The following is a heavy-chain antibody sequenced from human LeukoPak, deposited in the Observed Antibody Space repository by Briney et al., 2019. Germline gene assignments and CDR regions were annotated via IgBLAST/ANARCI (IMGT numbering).Heavy chain of an antibody. Sequence: SETLSLTCTVSGGSISSYYWSWIRQPPGKGLEWIGYIYYSGSTNYNPSLKSRVTISVDTSKNQFSLKLSSVTAADTAVYYCAKDQFLARGQKRSLDYWGQGTLVTASS. V-gene: IGHV4-59*12. CDR3: AKDQFLARGQKRSLDY. J-gene: IGHJ4*02. CDR2: IYYSGST. CDR1: GGSISSYY. D-gene: IGHD3-10*01.